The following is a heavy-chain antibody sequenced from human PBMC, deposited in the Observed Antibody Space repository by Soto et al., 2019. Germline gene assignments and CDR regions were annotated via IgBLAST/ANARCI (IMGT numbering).Heavy chain of an antibody. CDR2: IIAFSDIV. J-gene: IGHJ6*02. V-gene: IGHV1-69*12. CDR1: GGTFGIYA. D-gene: IGHD6-13*01. Sequence: QVQLVQSGAEVKKPGSSVKVSCKASGGTFGIYAITWVRQAPGQGLEWMGGIIAFSDIVNYTQKLQGRVTITADEATRTAYLDLSSLRSDDTAVYYCARSLYSISWYHSGNSYYYYGMAVWGQGTTVTVSS. CDR3: ARSLYSISWYHSGNSYYYYGMAV.